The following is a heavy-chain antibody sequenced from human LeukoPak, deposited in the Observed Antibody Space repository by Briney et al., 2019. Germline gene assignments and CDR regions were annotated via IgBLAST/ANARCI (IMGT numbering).Heavy chain of an antibody. CDR2: IYNSGGT. J-gene: IGHJ4*02. D-gene: IGHD3-16*01. CDR1: GGFITSSFY. CDR3: ARASVLLSADY. Sequence: SETLSLTCTVSGGFITSSFYWSWIRQSPGKELNWIGYIYNSGGTKYNPSLKSRLTIPVDTSKNKFSLNLSSVAAADAALYYCARASVLLSADYWGQGTLVTVSS. V-gene: IGHV4-59*01.